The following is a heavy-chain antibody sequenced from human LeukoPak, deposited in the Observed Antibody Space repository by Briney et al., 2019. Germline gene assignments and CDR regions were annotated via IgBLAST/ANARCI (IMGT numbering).Heavy chain of an antibody. V-gene: IGHV3-7*01. CDR3: ARDYLYYYYYGMDA. D-gene: IGHD3-16*02. J-gene: IGHJ6*02. Sequence: PGGSLRLSCAASGFTFSSYWMSWVRQAPGKGLEWVANIKQDGSAKYYVDSVKGRFTISRDNAKNSLYLQMNSLRAEDTAVYYCARDYLYYYYYGMDAWGQGTTVTVSS. CDR1: GFTFSSYW. CDR2: IKQDGSAK.